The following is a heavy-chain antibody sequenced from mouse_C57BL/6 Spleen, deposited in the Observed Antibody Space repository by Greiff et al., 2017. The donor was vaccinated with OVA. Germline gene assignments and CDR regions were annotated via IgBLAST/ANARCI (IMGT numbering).Heavy chain of an antibody. D-gene: IGHD1-1*01. CDR3: SRDGSSSLDY. V-gene: IGHV1-39*01. CDR1: GYSFTDYN. CDR2: INPNYGIT. J-gene: IGHJ2*01. Sequence: LVKPGASVKISCKASGYSFTDYNMYWVKQSTGKSLEWIGVINPNYGITSYNQKFKSKATLTVDQSSSTAYMQLNSLTSENSTVYYCSRDGSSSLDYWGQGTTLTVSS.